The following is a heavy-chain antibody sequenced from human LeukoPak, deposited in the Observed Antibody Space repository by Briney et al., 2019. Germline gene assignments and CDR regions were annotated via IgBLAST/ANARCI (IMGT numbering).Heavy chain of an antibody. J-gene: IGHJ4*02. Sequence: GESLRISCKGSGYSFTSYWISWVRQMPGKGLEWMGRIDPSDSYTNYSPSFQGHVTISADKSISTAYLQWSSLKASDTAMYYCASDIVAVPAAMHGARDYWGQGTLVTVSS. V-gene: IGHV5-10-1*01. D-gene: IGHD2-2*01. CDR3: ASDIVAVPAAMHGARDY. CDR2: IDPSDSYT. CDR1: GYSFTSYW.